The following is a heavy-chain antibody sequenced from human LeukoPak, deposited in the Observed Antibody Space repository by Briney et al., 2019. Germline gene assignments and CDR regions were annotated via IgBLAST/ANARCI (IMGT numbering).Heavy chain of an antibody. D-gene: IGHD5-18*01. CDR2: IIPIFGTA. J-gene: IGHJ3*02. V-gene: IGHV1-69*05. CDR1: GGTFSSYA. CDR3: ARDLIQRYAFDI. Sequence: ASVKVSCKASGGTFSSYAISWVRQAPGQRLEWMGGIIPIFGTANYAQKFQGRVTITTDESTSTAYMELSSLRSEDTAVYYCARDLIQRYAFDIWSQGRMVTVSS.